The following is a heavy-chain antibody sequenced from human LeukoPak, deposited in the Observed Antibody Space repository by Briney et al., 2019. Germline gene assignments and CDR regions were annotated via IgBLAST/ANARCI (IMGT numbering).Heavy chain of an antibody. V-gene: IGHV4-34*01. Sequence: SETLSLTCAVYGGSFSGYYWSWIRQPPGKGLEWIREINHSGSTNYNPSLKSRVTILVDTSKNQFSLKLSSVTAADTAVYYCARGHSPVTTKVSYFQHWGQGTLVTVSS. J-gene: IGHJ1*01. CDR2: INHSGST. CDR1: GGSFSGYY. CDR3: ARGHSPVTTKVSYFQH. D-gene: IGHD4-17*01.